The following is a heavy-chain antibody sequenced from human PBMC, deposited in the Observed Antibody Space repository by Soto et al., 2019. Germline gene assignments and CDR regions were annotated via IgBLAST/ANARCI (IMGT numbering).Heavy chain of an antibody. CDR2: IIPIFGTA. J-gene: IGHJ2*01. CDR1: GGTFSSYA. D-gene: IGHD4-17*01. V-gene: IGHV1-69*12. CDR3: ARVLDYGGNSGYFDL. Sequence: QVQLVQSGAEVKKPGSSVKVSCKASGGTFSSYAISWVRQAPGQGLEWMGGIIPIFGTANYAQKFQGRVTITADESKSTAYIELSSMRSEDTAVYYCARVLDYGGNSGYFDLWGRGTLVTVSS.